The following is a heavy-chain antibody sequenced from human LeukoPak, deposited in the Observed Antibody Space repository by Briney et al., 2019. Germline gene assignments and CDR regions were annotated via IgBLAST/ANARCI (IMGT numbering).Heavy chain of an antibody. J-gene: IGHJ4*02. CDR1: GITFSSSW. V-gene: IGHV3-7*01. CDR2: IKPDGSEK. Sequence: GGSLRLSCVVSGITFSSSWMSWVRQAPGKGLEWVANIKPDGSEKYYLDSVKGRFTISRDNAKNSLSLQMNSLRAEDTALYYCARARNAEADYWGQGTLVTVSS. CDR3: ARARNAEADY. D-gene: IGHD1-1*01.